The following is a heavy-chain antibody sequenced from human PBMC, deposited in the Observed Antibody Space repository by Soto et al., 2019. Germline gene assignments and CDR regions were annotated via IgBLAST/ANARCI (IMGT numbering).Heavy chain of an antibody. CDR3: ARDLWGYCGTDCYPLDV. CDR1: GGSISSYY. D-gene: IGHD2-21*02. CDR2: IHSAGST. Sequence: SETLSLTCAVSGGSISSYYWSWIRQPPGKGLEWIGYIHSAGSTDYNPSLKSRVTISVDTSMNQFSLKLNSVTAADTAVYYCARDLWGYCGTDCYPLDVWGQGTTVTVS. J-gene: IGHJ6*02. V-gene: IGHV4-59*01.